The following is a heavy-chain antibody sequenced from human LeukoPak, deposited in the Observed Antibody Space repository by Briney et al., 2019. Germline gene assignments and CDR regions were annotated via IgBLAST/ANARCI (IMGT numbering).Heavy chain of an antibody. CDR2: INQDGSEK. J-gene: IGHJ3*02. D-gene: IGHD2-15*01. CDR3: ARHPGVGVVDI. V-gene: IGHV3-7*01. CDR1: GFTFSNYW. Sequence: GGSLRLSCAASGFTFSNYWMSWVRQAPGKGLEWVANINQDGSEKYYADSVTGRFTISRDNAKNSLYPQMNSLRAEDTAEYYCARHPGVGVVDIWGQGTMVTVSS.